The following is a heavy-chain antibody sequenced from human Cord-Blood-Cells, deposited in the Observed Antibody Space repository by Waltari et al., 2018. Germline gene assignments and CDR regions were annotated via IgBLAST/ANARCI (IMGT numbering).Heavy chain of an antibody. Sequence: EVQLVESGGVVVQPGGSLSLSCAASGFTFDVYALQSVRQAPGKGLEWVSLISWDGGSTYYADSVKGRFTISRDNSKNSLYLQMNSLRAEDTALYYCAKDLGYSGYDFAFDIWGQGTMVTVSS. J-gene: IGHJ3*02. CDR3: AKDLGYSGYDFAFDI. CDR2: ISWDGGST. CDR1: GFTFDVYA. D-gene: IGHD5-12*01. V-gene: IGHV3-43D*03.